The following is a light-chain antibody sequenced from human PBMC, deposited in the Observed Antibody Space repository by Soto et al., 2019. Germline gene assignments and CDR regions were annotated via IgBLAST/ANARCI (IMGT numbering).Light chain of an antibody. V-gene: IGKV2-28*01. CDR3: MQALQTPWT. CDR1: QSLLHSNGYNY. CDR2: LGS. J-gene: IGKJ1*01. Sequence: DIVMTQSPLSLPVTPGEPASISCRSSQSLLHSNGYNYLDWYLQKPGQSPQLLIYLGSTRASGVPDRLSGSGSGTDFTLKISRVEAEDVGVYYCMQALQTPWTFDQGTKVEIK.